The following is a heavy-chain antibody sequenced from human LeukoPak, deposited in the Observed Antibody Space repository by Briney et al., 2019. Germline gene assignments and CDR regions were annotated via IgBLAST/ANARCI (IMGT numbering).Heavy chain of an antibody. CDR3: TRGSSGRRDN. D-gene: IGHD6-19*01. J-gene: IGHJ4*02. CDR1: GYTCTSCV. V-gene: IGHV1-8*01. Sequence: ASVKVSFMASGYTCTSCVINCVRQATGQGLEWMGWMNPNSGNTGYGQSFQGRITMTRDISIGTAYMELSNLTSEDTAIYYCTRGSSGRRDNWGQGTLVIVSP. CDR2: MNPNSGNT.